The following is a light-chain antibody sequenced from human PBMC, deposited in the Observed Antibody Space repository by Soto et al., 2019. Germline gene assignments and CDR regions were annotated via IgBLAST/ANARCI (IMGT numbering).Light chain of an antibody. J-gene: IGKJ5*01. CDR1: QSVDGY. V-gene: IGKV3-15*01. Sequence: EVGRTQSPATLSVSLGESATLSCRASQSVDGYLAWYQQKPGQAPRLLIYGASTRATGVTARFRGGGSGTEFTLTISSLHAEDSAVYYCQQYHNWPPITFGQGTRLEIK. CDR3: QQYHNWPPIT. CDR2: GAS.